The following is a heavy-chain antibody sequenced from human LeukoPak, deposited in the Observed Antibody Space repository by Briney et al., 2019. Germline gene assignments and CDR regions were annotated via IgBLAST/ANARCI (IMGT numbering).Heavy chain of an antibody. CDR1: GFTFSSYA. V-gene: IGHV3-64*01. CDR3: ARELTPGCDSSGYSDHDAFDI. CDR2: ISSNGGST. Sequence: PGGSLRLSCAASGFTFSSYAMHWVRQAPGKGLEYVSAISSNGGSTYYANSVKGRFTISRDNSKDTLYLQMGSLRAEDMAVYYCARELTPGCDSSGYSDHDAFDIWGQGTMVTVSS. D-gene: IGHD3-22*01. J-gene: IGHJ3*02.